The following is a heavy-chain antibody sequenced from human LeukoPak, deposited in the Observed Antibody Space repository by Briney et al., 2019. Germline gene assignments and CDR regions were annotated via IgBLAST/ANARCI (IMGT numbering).Heavy chain of an antibody. J-gene: IGHJ3*02. D-gene: IGHD3-3*02. CDR3: ASPHFWSGYYTGAFDI. CDR1: GYTFTSYD. Sequence: ASVKVSCKASGYTFTSYDINWVRQATGQGLEWMGWMNPNSGNTGYAQKFPGRVTMTRNTSISTAYMELSSLRSEDTAVYYCASPHFWSGYYTGAFDIWGQGTMVTVSS. V-gene: IGHV1-8*01. CDR2: MNPNSGNT.